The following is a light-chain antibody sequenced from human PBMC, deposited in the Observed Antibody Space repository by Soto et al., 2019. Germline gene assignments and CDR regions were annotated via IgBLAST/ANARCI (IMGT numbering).Light chain of an antibody. Sequence: QTVVTQESSLTVSPGGTVTLTCGSSTGAVTSTHYPYWIQQKPGQVPRTLIYDTNHKHSWTPARFSGFLLGDKAALSLSGAMAEDGGDHYCFLSYSGEVVFAGGTKLTVL. V-gene: IGLV7-46*01. J-gene: IGLJ2*01. CDR1: TGAVTSTHY. CDR3: FLSYSGEVV. CDR2: DTN.